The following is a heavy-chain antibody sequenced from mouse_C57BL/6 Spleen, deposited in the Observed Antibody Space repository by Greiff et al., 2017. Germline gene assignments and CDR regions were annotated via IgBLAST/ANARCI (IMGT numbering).Heavy chain of an antibody. J-gene: IGHJ2*01. Sequence: VQLQQPGAELVMPGASVKLSCKASGYTFTSYWMHWVKQRPGQGLEWIGEIDPYDSYTNYNQKFKGKSTLTVDKSSSTAYMQLSSLTSEDSAVYYCARSEDGYYHDYWGQGTTLTVSS. CDR1: GYTFTSYW. D-gene: IGHD2-3*01. CDR2: IDPYDSYT. CDR3: ARSEDGYYHDY. V-gene: IGHV1-69*01.